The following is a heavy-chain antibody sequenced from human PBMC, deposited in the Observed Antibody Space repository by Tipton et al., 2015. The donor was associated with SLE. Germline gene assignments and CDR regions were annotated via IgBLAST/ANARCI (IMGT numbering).Heavy chain of an antibody. CDR1: GYSISSGYY. Sequence: TLSLTCAVSGYSISSGYYWGWIRQPPGKGLEWIGSIYHSGSTYYNPSLKSRVTISVDTSKNQFSLKLSSVTAADTAVYYCARGFEELDSWGQGTLVTVSS. CDR3: ARGFEELDS. V-gene: IGHV4-38-2*01. J-gene: IGHJ4*02. D-gene: IGHD1-26*01. CDR2: IYHSGST.